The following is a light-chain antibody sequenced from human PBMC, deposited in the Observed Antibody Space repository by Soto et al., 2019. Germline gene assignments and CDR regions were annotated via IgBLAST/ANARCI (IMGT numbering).Light chain of an antibody. CDR3: QQYNNWPRT. V-gene: IGKV3-15*01. J-gene: IGKJ1*01. CDR1: RTVHSN. CDR2: GAS. Sequence: EIVMTQSPSTFSLSPPERFTLSCRASRTVHSNVAWYQHKPGQAPRLLIYGASFRATGMPARFSGSGFGTEFTLTISSLQSEDFAVYYCQQYNNWPRTFGQGTKVDIK.